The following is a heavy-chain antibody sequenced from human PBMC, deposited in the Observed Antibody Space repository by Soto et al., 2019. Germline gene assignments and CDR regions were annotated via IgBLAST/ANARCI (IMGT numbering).Heavy chain of an antibody. J-gene: IGHJ4*02. CDR3: ATGEGFLDY. CDR2: ITPYNGNT. CDR1: GYTFANYG. D-gene: IGHD2-21*01. V-gene: IGHV1-18*01. Sequence: ASVKVSCKAPGYTFANYGISWVRQAPGQGLEWMGWITPYNGNTNYAQNLQGRLTMTTDTSTSTAYMELRSLRSDDTAVYYCATGEGFLDYWGQGTLVTVSS.